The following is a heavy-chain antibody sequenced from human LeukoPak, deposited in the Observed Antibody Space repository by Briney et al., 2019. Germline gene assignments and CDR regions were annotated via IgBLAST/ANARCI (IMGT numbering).Heavy chain of an antibody. CDR3: ARLPWYYDILTGYYKPSGFDY. CDR1: GGSISSSSYY. J-gene: IGHJ4*02. Sequence: PSETLSLTCTVSGGSISSSSYYWGWIRQPPGKGLEWIGSIYYSGSTYYNPSLKSRVTISVDTSKNQFSLKLSSVTAADTAVYYCARLPWYYDILTGYYKPSGFDYWGQGTLVTVSS. V-gene: IGHV4-39*07. CDR2: IYYSGST. D-gene: IGHD3-9*01.